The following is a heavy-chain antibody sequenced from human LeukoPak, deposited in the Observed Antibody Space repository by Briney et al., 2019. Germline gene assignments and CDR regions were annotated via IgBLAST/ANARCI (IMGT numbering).Heavy chain of an antibody. Sequence: PSETLSLTCTVSGGSISSYYWSWIRQPPGKGLEWIGSIYYSGSTYYNPSLKSRVTISVDTSKNQFSLKLSSVTAADTAVYYCARLPRGSSPRGAFDIWGQGTMVTVSS. V-gene: IGHV4-59*05. D-gene: IGHD6-13*01. CDR1: GGSISSYY. J-gene: IGHJ3*02. CDR3: ARLPRGSSPRGAFDI. CDR2: IYYSGST.